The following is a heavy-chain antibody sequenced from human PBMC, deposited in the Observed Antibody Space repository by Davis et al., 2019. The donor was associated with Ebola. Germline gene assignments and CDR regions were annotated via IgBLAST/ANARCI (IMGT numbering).Heavy chain of an antibody. CDR2: ISYDGSNK. CDR1: GFTFSSYG. J-gene: IGHJ4*02. Sequence: GESLKISCAASGFTFSSYGMHWVRQAPGKGLEWVAVISYDGSNKYYADSVEGRFAISRDNAKNSLYLQMNSLRAEDTAVYYCARGWNGAFDYWGQGTLVTVSS. V-gene: IGHV3-30*03. D-gene: IGHD1-1*01. CDR3: ARGWNGAFDY.